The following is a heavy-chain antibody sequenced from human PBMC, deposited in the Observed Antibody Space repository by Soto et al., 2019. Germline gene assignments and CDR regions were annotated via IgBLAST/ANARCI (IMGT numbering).Heavy chain of an antibody. CDR3: ARGRTRKIFGVVSRASRTFDP. V-gene: IGHV4-34*01. CDR1: GGSFSGYY. CDR2: INHSGST. Sequence: SETLSLTCAVYGGSFSGYYWSWIRQPPGKGLEWIGEINHSGSTNYNPSLKSRVTISVDTSKNQFSLKLSSVTAADTAVYYCARGRTRKIFGVVSRASRTFDPWGQGTLVTVSS. D-gene: IGHD3-3*01. J-gene: IGHJ5*02.